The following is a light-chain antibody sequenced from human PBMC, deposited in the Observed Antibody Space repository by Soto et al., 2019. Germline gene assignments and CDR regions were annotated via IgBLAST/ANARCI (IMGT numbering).Light chain of an antibody. V-gene: IGKV3D-20*01. CDR2: DAS. Sequence: IFVTDSPATRSLCPWERGTLCCGAIQSVSMYLACCHQKAGQSPSLLIYDASNRSTGIPARLSGRWSGTDFTLTIRRLEPEDFAVSYCKHYGSYTWRFGQGAXVEI. J-gene: IGKJ1*01. CDR1: QSVSMY. CDR3: KHYGSYTWR.